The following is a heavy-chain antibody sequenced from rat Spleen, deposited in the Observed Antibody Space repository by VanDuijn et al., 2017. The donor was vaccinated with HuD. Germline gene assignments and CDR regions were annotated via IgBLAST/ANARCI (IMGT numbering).Heavy chain of an antibody. CDR1: GFTFSNYD. Sequence: EVQLVESGGGLVQPGRSLKLSCAASGFTFSNYDMAWVRQAPTKGLEWVASISPSGGGTHYRDSVKGRFTISRDNAESTLYLQMDSLRSEDTATYYCARDNYSSYYVMDAWGQGASVTVSS. CDR2: ISPSGGGT. V-gene: IGHV5-19*01. CDR3: ARDNYSSYYVMDA. J-gene: IGHJ4*01. D-gene: IGHD1-8*01.